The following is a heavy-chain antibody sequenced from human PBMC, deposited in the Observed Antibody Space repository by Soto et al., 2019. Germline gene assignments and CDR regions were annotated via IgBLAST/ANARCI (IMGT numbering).Heavy chain of an antibody. CDR1: GFTFSSYG. J-gene: IGHJ6*02. CDR3: AGDASLGYRPEAVLWWDYYYGMDV. Sequence: GGSLRLSCAASGFTFSSYGMHWVRQAPGKGLEWVAVIWYDGSNKYYADSVKGRFTISRDNSKNTLYLQMNSLRAEDTAVYYCAGDASLGYRPEAVLWWDYYYGMDVWGQGTTVTVSS. D-gene: IGHD2-21*01. V-gene: IGHV3-33*01. CDR2: IWYDGSNK.